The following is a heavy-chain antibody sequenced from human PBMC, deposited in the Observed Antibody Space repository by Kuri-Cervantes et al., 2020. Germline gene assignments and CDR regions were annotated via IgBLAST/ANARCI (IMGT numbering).Heavy chain of an antibody. CDR1: GFTFSSYS. V-gene: IGHV3-7*04. J-gene: IGHJ4*02. Sequence: GESLKISCAASGFTFSSYSMNWVRQAPGKGLEWVANIKQDGSEKYYVDSVKGRFTISRDNAKNSLYLQMNSLRAEDTAVYYCARDGGSSWYRAFDYWGQGTLVTVSS. CDR2: IKQDGSEK. D-gene: IGHD6-13*01. CDR3: ARDGGSSWYRAFDY.